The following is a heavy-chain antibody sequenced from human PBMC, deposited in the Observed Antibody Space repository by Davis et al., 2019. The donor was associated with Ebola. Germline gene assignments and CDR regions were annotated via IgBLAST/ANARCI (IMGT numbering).Heavy chain of an antibody. CDR1: GFTFSSYS. CDR3: ARDQMVVIAIRRVYYYYYGMDV. D-gene: IGHD2-21*01. Sequence: PGGSLRLSCAASGFTFSSYSMNWVRQAPGKGLEWVSYISSSSSTIYYADSVKGRFTISRDNSKNTLYLQMNSLRAEDTAVYYCARDQMVVIAIRRVYYYYYGMDVWGQGTTVTVSS. CDR2: ISSSSSTI. J-gene: IGHJ6*02. V-gene: IGHV3-48*01.